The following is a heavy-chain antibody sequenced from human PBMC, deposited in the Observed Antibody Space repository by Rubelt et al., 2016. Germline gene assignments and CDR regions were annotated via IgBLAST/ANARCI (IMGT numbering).Heavy chain of an antibody. CDR2: IRAYNGNT. V-gene: IGHV1-18*01. CDR1: GYTFTSYG. CDR3: ARVRTVKTKEYYYYYGMDV. J-gene: IGHJ6*02. D-gene: IGHD1-14*01. Sequence: QVQLVQSGAEVKKPGASVKVSCKASGYTFTSYGISWVRQAPGQGLEWMGWIRAYNGNTNYAQKLQGRATMTTDTSTSTAYMELRSLRSADTAVYYCARVRTVKTKEYYYYYGMDVWGQGTTVTVSS.